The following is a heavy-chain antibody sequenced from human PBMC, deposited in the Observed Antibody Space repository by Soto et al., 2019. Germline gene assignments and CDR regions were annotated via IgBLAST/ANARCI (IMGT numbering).Heavy chain of an antibody. CDR3: AIEPHEEMATIWESPFAY. Sequence: SLRLSCAASGFTFSSYWMHWVRQAPGKGLVWVSRINSDGSSTSYADSVKGRFTISRDNAKNTLYLQMNSLRAEDTAVYYCAIEPHEEMATIWESPFAYGGQGTLAPVSS. CDR2: INSDGSST. CDR1: GFTFSSYW. D-gene: IGHD5-12*01. V-gene: IGHV3-74*01. J-gene: IGHJ4*02.